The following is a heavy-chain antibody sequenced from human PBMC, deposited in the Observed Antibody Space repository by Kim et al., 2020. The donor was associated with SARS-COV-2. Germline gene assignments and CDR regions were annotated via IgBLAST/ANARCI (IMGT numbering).Heavy chain of an antibody. V-gene: IGHV3-20*04. D-gene: IGHD3-16*01. CDR3: VRGYVGGPLDF. J-gene: IGHJ4*01. CDR1: GFTFGDYG. CDR2: INRNSDST. Sequence: GGSLRLSCAASGFTFGDYGMSWVRQAPGKGLEWVSGINRNSDSTGYAESVKGRLTISRDNAKSSLYLQMKMLRADDTALSYCVRGYVGGPLDFWGHATL.